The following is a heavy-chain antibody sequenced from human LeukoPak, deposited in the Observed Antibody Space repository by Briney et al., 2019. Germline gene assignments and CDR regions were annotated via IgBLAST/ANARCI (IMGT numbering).Heavy chain of an antibody. D-gene: IGHD2-15*01. V-gene: IGHV3-33*01. CDR2: IWNDGSNQ. CDR3: ARDYRSGGSCYFDY. CDR1: GLTFSNYG. J-gene: IGHJ4*02. Sequence: GSLRLSCAASGLTFSNYGMHWVRQAPGKGLEWVAVIWNDGSNQFYADSVKGRFTISRDNSKNTVYLQMNSLRAEDTAVYYCARDYRSGGSCYFDYWGQGTLVTVSS.